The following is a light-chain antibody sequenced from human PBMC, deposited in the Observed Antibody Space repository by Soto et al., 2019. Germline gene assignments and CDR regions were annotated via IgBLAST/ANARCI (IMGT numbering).Light chain of an antibody. CDR3: SSYSISTAYL. V-gene: IGLV2-14*01. CDR2: EVN. Sequence: QSVLTQPASVCGSPGQSITISCTGTSSDVGGYDYVSWYQLHPGKAPKLMVFEVNNRPSGVSYRFSGSKSGNTASLTISGLQAEDEADYFCSSYSISTAYLFGTGTKLTVL. CDR1: SSDVGGYDY. J-gene: IGLJ1*01.